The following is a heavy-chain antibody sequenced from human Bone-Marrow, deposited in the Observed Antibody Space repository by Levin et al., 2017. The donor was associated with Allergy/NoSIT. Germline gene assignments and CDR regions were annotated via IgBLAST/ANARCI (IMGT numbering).Heavy chain of an antibody. CDR1: GFTFSSYW. D-gene: IGHD3-9*01. V-gene: IGHV3-7*01. J-gene: IGHJ4*02. CDR3: ARDATYYDILTGYSDY. Sequence: GGSLRLSCAASGFTFSSYWMSWVRQASGKGLEWVANIKQDGSEKYYVDSVKGRFTISRDNAKNSLYLQMNSLRAEDTAVYYCARDATYYDILTGYSDYWGQGTLVTVSS. CDR2: IKQDGSEK.